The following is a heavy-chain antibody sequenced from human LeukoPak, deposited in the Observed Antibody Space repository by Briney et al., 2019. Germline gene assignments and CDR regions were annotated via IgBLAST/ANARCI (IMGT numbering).Heavy chain of an antibody. Sequence: ASVKVSCKASGYTFTGYYMHWVRQAPGQGLEWMGWINPNSGGTNYAQKFQGRVTMTRDTSISAAYMELSRLRSDDTAVYYCARYYDSSGYPYYWGQGTLVTVSS. CDR1: GYTFTGYY. D-gene: IGHD3-22*01. CDR3: ARYYDSSGYPYY. V-gene: IGHV1-2*02. CDR2: INPNSGGT. J-gene: IGHJ4*02.